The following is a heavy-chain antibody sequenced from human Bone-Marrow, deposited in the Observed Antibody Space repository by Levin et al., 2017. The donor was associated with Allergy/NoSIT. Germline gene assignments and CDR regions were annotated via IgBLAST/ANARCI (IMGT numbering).Heavy chain of an antibody. CDR2: IYSGGST. CDR3: ARGFGIGDYDP. D-gene: IGHD4-17*01. V-gene: IGHV3-53*01. Sequence: GGSLRLSCAASGFTVSSNYMTWVRQAPGKGLEWVSVIYSGGSTYYANSVKGRFTISRDNSRNTLYLQMNSLRAEDTAVYYCARGFGIGDYDPWGQGTLVTVSS. J-gene: IGHJ5*02. CDR1: GFTVSSNY.